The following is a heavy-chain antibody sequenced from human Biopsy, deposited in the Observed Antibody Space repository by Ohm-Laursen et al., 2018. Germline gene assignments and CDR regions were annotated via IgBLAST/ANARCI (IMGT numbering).Heavy chain of an antibody. V-gene: IGHV4-59*01. CDR3: ARVGAGAPSIDYFDY. Sequence: PGTLSLTCIVSGGSIGSFFWSWIRQPPGKGLEWIGYIYYSGSTNYNPSLRSRVTISVDRSKNQFSLELSSVTAADTAVYYCARVGAGAPSIDYFDYWGQGALVTVSS. CDR2: IYYSGST. J-gene: IGHJ4*02. CDR1: GGSIGSFF. D-gene: IGHD1-26*01.